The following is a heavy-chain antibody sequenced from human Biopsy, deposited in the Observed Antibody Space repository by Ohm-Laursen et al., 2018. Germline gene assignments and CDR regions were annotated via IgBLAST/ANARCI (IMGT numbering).Heavy chain of an antibody. Sequence: GASVKVSCKVSGYTLNELSMHWVRQVPGKGLEWMGGFAPENGKTIYEQKFQGRVTMTEDTSTDTAYMELSSLRSEDTAVYYCAADINVWNVNYWGQGTQVAVSS. CDR3: AADINVWNVNY. CDR1: GYTLNELS. CDR2: FAPENGKT. D-gene: IGHD1-1*01. V-gene: IGHV1-24*01. J-gene: IGHJ4*02.